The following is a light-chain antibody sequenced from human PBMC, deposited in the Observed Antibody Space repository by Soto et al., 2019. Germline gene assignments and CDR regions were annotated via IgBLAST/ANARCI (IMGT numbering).Light chain of an antibody. CDR1: QSVWSNF. V-gene: IGKV3-20*01. CDR2: GVS. Sequence: EIVLTQSPGTLSLSPGERATLSCRASQSVWSNFFAWYQQKPGQAPRLLIHGVSSRATDIPDRFSGGGSGTDFTLTISRLEPEDFAVYFCQQYGAPPTTFGGGTKVEIK. J-gene: IGKJ4*01. CDR3: QQYGAPPTT.